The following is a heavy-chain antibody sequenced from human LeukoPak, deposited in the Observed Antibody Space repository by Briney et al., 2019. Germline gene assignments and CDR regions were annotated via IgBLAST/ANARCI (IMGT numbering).Heavy chain of an antibody. CDR1: GGSFISYG. V-gene: IGHV1-69*13. CDR2: IIPIFGTA. D-gene: IGHD6-13*01. CDR3: ARAMGYSSSWYPLDY. J-gene: IGHJ4*02. Sequence: SVKVSCKASGGSFISYGISWVRQAPGQGLEWMGGIIPIFGTAKYAQKFQGRVTIIADESTSTAYMELSSLRSEDTAVYYCARAMGYSSSWYPLDYWGQGTLVTVSS.